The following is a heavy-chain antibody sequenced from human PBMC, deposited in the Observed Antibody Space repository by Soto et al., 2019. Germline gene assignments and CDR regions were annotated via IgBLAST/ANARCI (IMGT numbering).Heavy chain of an antibody. V-gene: IGHV4-39*01. Sequence: SETLSLTCTVSGGSIYRSGYYWGWIRQPPGRGLEWIGNIDYNGVTYSNPSLKSRVTISRDTSKNQFSLKLTSVTAADTALYYCGKVLVGATGHTESVSWGPGTLVTV. D-gene: IGHD2-15*01. CDR1: GGSIYRSGYY. CDR2: IDYNGVT. J-gene: IGHJ5*02. CDR3: GKVLVGATGHTESVS.